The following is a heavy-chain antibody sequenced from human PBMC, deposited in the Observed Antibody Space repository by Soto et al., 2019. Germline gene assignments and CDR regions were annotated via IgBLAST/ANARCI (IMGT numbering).Heavy chain of an antibody. D-gene: IGHD1-26*01. CDR2: IRYDGSNI. J-gene: IGHJ4*02. CDR1: GFTFSGLG. Sequence: QVQLVESGGGVVQPGRSLRLSCAASGFTFSGLGMHWVRQAPGKGLEGVAVIRYDGSNIYYADAVKGRFTISRDNSKDTLYLQMNSLRADDTAVYYCARDGVGHTTFFGSFDYGGQGTMVTVSS. V-gene: IGHV3-33*01. CDR3: ARDGVGHTTFFGSFDY.